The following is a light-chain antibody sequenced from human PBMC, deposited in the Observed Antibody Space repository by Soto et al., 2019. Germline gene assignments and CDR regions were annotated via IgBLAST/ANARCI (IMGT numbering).Light chain of an antibody. CDR2: EVS. CDR1: SNDVGSYNH. CDR3: CSYAGSGTYV. Sequence: QSVLTQPASVSGSPEQSITISCTGTSNDVGSYNHVSWYQQHPGKAPKLMIYEVSKRPSGVSNRFSGSKSGNTASLTISGLQSEDEADYYCCSYAGSGTYVFGTGTKLTVL. V-gene: IGLV2-23*02. J-gene: IGLJ1*01.